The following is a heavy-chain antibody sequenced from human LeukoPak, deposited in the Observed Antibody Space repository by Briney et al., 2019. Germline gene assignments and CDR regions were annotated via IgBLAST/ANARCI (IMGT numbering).Heavy chain of an antibody. CDR1: GFTFSSYA. Sequence: GGSLRLSCAASGFTFSSYAMHWVRQAPGKGLEWVAVISYDGSNKYYADSVKGRFTISRDNSKNTLYLQMNSLRAEDTAVYYCARDRYSSGWSPFDYWGQGTLVTVSS. D-gene: IGHD6-19*01. V-gene: IGHV3-30-3*01. CDR2: ISYDGSNK. CDR3: ARDRYSSGWSPFDY. J-gene: IGHJ4*02.